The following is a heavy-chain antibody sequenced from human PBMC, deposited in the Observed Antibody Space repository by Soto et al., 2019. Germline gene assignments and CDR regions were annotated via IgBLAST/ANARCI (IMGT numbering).Heavy chain of an antibody. CDR2: IYYSGST. D-gene: IGHD3-16*01. CDR3: ARRYGGNLDY. CDR1: GGSINNYY. J-gene: IGHJ4*02. Sequence: QVQLQESGPGLVKPSETLSLTCTVSGGSINNYYWSWIRQPPGKGLEWIGYIYYSGSTNYNPSLKSRVTISVDTSKNQFPLKLSSVTAADTAVYYCARRYGGNLDYWGQGTLVTVSS. V-gene: IGHV4-59*01.